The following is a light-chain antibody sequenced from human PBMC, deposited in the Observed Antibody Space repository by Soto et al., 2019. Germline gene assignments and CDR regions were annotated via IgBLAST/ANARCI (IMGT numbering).Light chain of an antibody. J-gene: IGLJ1*01. CDR3: SSYTTSNTRQIV. Sequence: QSALTQPASVSGSPGQSITISCTGTSSEVGGYNYVSWYQHHPGKASKLMIFDVSNRPSGVSNRFSGSKSGNTASLTISGLQPEDEADYYCSSYTTSNTRQIVFGTGTKVTVL. V-gene: IGLV2-14*03. CDR2: DVS. CDR1: SSEVGGYNY.